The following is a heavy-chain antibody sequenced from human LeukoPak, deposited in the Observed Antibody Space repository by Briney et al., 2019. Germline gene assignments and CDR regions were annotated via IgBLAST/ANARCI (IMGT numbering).Heavy chain of an antibody. J-gene: IGHJ4*02. D-gene: IGHD3-9*01. Sequence: PGGSLRLSCAASGFTFSSYAMHWVRQAPGKGLEWVAVISYDGSNKYYADSVKGRFTISRDNSKNTLYLQMNSLRAEDTAVYYCARWGTGILTGYYIAYWGQGTLVTVSS. V-gene: IGHV3-30-3*01. CDR3: ARWGTGILTGYYIAY. CDR2: ISYDGSNK. CDR1: GFTFSSYA.